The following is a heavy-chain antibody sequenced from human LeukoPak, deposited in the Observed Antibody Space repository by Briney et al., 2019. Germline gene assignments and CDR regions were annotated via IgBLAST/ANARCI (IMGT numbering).Heavy chain of an antibody. D-gene: IGHD6-19*01. CDR1: GGSVSSDGFY. Sequence: SETLSLTCTVSGGSVSSDGFYWTWIRQPPGKGLEWIGYIYYSGSTNYNPSLKSRVTISVDTSKNQFSLKLSSVTAADTAVYYCARGQEQWLAQRNNWFDPWGQGTLVTVSS. CDR2: IYYSGST. CDR3: ARGQEQWLAQRNNWFDP. J-gene: IGHJ5*02. V-gene: IGHV4-61*08.